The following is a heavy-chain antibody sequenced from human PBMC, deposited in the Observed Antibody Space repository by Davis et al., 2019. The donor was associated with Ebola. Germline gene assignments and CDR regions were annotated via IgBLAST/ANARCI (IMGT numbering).Heavy chain of an antibody. CDR1: GGSFSGYY. V-gene: IGHV4-34*01. CDR3: ARGVGYSSSFVYYYYGMDV. J-gene: IGHJ6*02. CDR2: INHSGST. D-gene: IGHD6-6*01. Sequence: PSETLSLTCAVYGGSFSGYYWSWIRQPPGKGLEWIGEINHSGSTNYNPSLKSRVTISVDTSKNQFSLKLSSVTAADTAVYYCARGVGYSSSFVYYYYGMDVWGQGTTVTVSS.